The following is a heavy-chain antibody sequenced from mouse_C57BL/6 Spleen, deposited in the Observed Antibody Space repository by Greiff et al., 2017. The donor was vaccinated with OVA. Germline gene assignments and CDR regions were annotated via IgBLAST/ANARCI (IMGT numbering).Heavy chain of an antibody. CDR1: GYAFTNYL. CDR2: INPGSGGT. CDR3: AREGTVVAPLMDY. Sequence: VQLQESGAELVRPGTSVKVSCKASGYAFTNYLIEWVKQRPGQGLEWIGVINPGSGGTNYNEKFKGKATLTADKSSSTAYMQLSSLTSEDSAVYFCAREGTVVAPLMDYWGQGTSVTVSS. D-gene: IGHD1-1*01. J-gene: IGHJ4*01. V-gene: IGHV1-54*01.